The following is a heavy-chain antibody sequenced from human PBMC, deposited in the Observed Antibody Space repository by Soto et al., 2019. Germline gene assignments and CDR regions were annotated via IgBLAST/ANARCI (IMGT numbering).Heavy chain of an antibody. V-gene: IGHV3-64*01. CDR2: ITRNGDNT. J-gene: IGHJ4*02. CDR1: GFSFSSHA. CDR3: VRGSEVWFGELWQ. D-gene: IGHD3-10*01. Sequence: GGSLRLSCAASGFSFSSHAMHWVRQAPGKGLEYVSAITRNGDNTTYASSVRGRFNVSRDNSKNALYLQMGSLRAEDMAVYYCVRGSEVWFGELWQWGQGTLVTVSS.